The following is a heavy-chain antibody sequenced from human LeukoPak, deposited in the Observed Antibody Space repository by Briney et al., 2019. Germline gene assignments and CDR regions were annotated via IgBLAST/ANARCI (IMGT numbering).Heavy chain of an antibody. CDR2: INSDGSWT. Sequence: GGSLRLSCAASGNYWMHWVRQAPGKGLVWVSHINSDGSWTSYADSVKGRFTVSRDNAKNTLYLQVNNLRAEDTAVYYCARGPNSNWSGLDFWGQGTLLTVSS. J-gene: IGHJ4*02. CDR1: GNYW. D-gene: IGHD6-6*01. V-gene: IGHV3-74*01. CDR3: ARGPNSNWSGLDF.